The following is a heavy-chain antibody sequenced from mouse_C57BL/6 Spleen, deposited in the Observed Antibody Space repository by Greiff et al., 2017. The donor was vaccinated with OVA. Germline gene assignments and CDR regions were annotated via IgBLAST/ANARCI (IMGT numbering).Heavy chain of an antibody. V-gene: IGHV1-64*01. D-gene: IGHD1-1*01. J-gene: IGHJ2*01. Sequence: QVQLQQPGAELVKPGASVKLSCKASGYTFTSYWMHWVKQRPGQGLEWIGMIHPNSGSTNYNEKFKSKATLTVDKSSSTAYMQLSSLTSEDSAVYYCARWSYYGSSLFDYWGQGTTLTVSS. CDR1: GYTFTSYW. CDR2: IHPNSGST. CDR3: ARWSYYGSSLFDY.